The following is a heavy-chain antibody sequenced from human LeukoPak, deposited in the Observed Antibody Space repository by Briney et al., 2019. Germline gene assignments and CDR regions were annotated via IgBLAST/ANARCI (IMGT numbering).Heavy chain of an antibody. D-gene: IGHD3-22*01. CDR1: GYTFTGYY. Sequence: ASVKVSCKASGYTFTGYYMHWVRQAPGQGLEWMGRINPNSGGTNYAQKFQGRVTMTRDTFISTAYMELSRLRSDDTAVYYCARAPGDSSGYIHWGQGTLVTVSS. CDR2: INPNSGGT. CDR3: ARAPGDSSGYIH. V-gene: IGHV1-2*06. J-gene: IGHJ4*02.